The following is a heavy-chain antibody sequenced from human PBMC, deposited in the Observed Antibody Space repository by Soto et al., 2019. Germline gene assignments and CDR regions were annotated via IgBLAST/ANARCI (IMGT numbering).Heavy chain of an antibody. CDR3: ARVGCPGGSCTDY. V-gene: IGHV3-74*01. J-gene: IGHJ4*02. CDR1: GFTLSSYW. Sequence: EVQLVESGGGLVQPGGSLRLSCAVSGFTLSSYWMHWVRQVPGKGLVWVSRMNSDGSSISYADSVKGRFTISRDNAKNTLYLQMNSLRTDDTGVYYCARVGCPGGSCTDYWGQGTLVTVTS. D-gene: IGHD2-15*01. CDR2: MNSDGSSI.